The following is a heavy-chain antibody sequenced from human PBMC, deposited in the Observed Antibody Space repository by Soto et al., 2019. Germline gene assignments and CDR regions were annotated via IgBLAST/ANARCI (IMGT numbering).Heavy chain of an antibody. Sequence: QVQLVQSGAEVKKPGSSVKVSCKASGGTFSSYAISWVRQAPGQGLEWMGGIIAIFGTADYAQKFQGRVTXPPDQSXXTAYMELSSLRSEDTAVYYCAKPQSIQDYYYGMDVWGQGTTVTVSS. J-gene: IGHJ6*02. V-gene: IGHV1-69*05. D-gene: IGHD6-6*01. CDR2: IIAIFGTA. CDR3: AKPQSIQDYYYGMDV. CDR1: GGTFSSYA.